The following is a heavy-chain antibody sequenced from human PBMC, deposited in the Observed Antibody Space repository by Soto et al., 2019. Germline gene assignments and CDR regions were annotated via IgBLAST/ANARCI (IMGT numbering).Heavy chain of an antibody. CDR2: INPYNGNT. J-gene: IGHJ5*02. V-gene: IGHV1-18*01. CDR1: GYTFTTYG. Sequence: QVQLVQSGAEVKKPGASVKVSCKASGYTFTTYGISWVRQAPGQGLEWMGWINPYNGNTNYAQKLQGRVTMTTDTPTSTAYMELRSLRSDGTAVYYCARDPVGGNWFDPWGQGTLVTVSS. CDR3: ARDPVGGNWFDP. D-gene: IGHD1-26*01.